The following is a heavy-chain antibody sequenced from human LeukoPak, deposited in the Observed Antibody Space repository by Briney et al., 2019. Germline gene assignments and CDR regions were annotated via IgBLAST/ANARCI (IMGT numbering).Heavy chain of an antibody. CDR2: IYYSGST. Sequence: SQTLSLTCTVSGGSISSGGYYWSWIRQHPGKGLEWIGYIYYSGSTYYNPSLKSRVTISVDTSNNQFSLKLSSVTAADTAVYYCAREVVDLYYFDYWGQGTLVTVSS. J-gene: IGHJ4*02. CDR1: GGSISSGGYY. CDR3: AREVVDLYYFDY. D-gene: IGHD2-15*01. V-gene: IGHV4-31*03.